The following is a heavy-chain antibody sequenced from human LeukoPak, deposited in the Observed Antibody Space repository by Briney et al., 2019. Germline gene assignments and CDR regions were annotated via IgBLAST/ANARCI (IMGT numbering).Heavy chain of an antibody. CDR2: IKSKTDGGTT. J-gene: IGHJ4*02. CDR3: TTALEPPYYYDSSGYGDY. V-gene: IGHV3-15*01. CDR1: GFTFSNAW. D-gene: IGHD3-22*01. Sequence: GGSLRLSCAASGFTFSNAWMSWVRQAPGKGLEWVGRIKSKTDGGTTDYAAPVKGRFTISRDDSKNTLYLQMNSLKTEDTAVYYCTTALEPPYYYDSSGYGDYWGQGTLVTVSS.